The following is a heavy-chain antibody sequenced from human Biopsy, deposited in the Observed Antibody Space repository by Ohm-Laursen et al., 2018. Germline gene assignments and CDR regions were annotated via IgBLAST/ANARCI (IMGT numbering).Heavy chain of an antibody. J-gene: IGHJ3*01. V-gene: IGHV1-69*13. CDR2: RIPYFNTI. CDR1: GVTFDTYA. CDR3: VGGQRGPPIGVTVPGDAFDL. D-gene: IGHD2/OR15-2a*01. Sequence: SVKASCKASGVTFDTYAFGWVRQAPGQGLEWMGGRIPYFNTIYYARNFQDRAVITADRSARTTDMQLSGLRPDDTAVYYCVGGQRGPPIGVTVPGDAFDLWGPGTMVTVSP.